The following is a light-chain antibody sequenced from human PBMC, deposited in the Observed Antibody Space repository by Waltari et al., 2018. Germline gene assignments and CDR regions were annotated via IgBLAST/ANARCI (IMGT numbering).Light chain of an antibody. CDR2: RHV. CDR1: RSNIGSNA. J-gene: IGLJ2*01. CDR3: SAWDDGLQVVL. V-gene: IGLV1-44*01. Sequence: QSMLTQPPSASGSPGQRVTISCSGGRSNIGSNALNWYQQLPGTAPKLLIYRHVLWPSGVPDRFAGSRSGTSASLAISGLQSEDEADYYCSAWDDGLQVVLFGGGTKLTVL.